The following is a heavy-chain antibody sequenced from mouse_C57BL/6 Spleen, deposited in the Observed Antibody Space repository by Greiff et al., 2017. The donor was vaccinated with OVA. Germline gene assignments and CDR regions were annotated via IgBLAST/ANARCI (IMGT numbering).Heavy chain of an antibody. CDR2: ISSGGSYT. CDR1: GFTFSSYG. Sequence: EVMLVESGGDLVKPGGSLKLSCAASGFTFSSYGMSWVRQTPDKRLEWVATISSGGSYTYYPDSVKGRFTISRDNAKNTLYLQMSSLKSEDTAMYYCARHEGGFDYWGQGTTLTVSS. CDR3: ARHEGGFDY. V-gene: IGHV5-6*01. D-gene: IGHD1-1*02. J-gene: IGHJ2*01.